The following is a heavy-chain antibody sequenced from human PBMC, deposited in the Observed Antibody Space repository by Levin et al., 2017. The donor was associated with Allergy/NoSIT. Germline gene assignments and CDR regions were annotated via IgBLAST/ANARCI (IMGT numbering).Heavy chain of an antibody. Sequence: AGGSLRLSCAVSGDSMSTSNWWAWVRQSPGKGLEWIGEIHPSGNTNYNPSLKSRVTVSVDMSKNQFSLKLTSLTAADTAVYYCAREGADYYFAYWGQGALVTVSS. D-gene: IGHD2-21*02. V-gene: IGHV4-4*02. CDR1: GDSMSTSNW. CDR2: IHPSGNT. J-gene: IGHJ4*02. CDR3: AREGADYYFAY.